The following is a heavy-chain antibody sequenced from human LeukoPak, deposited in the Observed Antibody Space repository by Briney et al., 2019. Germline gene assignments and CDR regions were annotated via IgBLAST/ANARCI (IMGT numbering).Heavy chain of an antibody. D-gene: IGHD3-3*01. V-gene: IGHV3-7*01. Sequence: PGGSLRLSCAASGFTFSSYWMSWVRQAPGKGLEWVANIKQDGSEKYYVDSVKGRFTISRDNAKNSLYLHMNSLRAGDTAVYYCARDRNTDFWSGYYTNYFDDWGQGTLVSVSS. CDR3: ARDRNTDFWSGYYTNYFDD. CDR2: IKQDGSEK. J-gene: IGHJ4*02. CDR1: GFTFSSYW.